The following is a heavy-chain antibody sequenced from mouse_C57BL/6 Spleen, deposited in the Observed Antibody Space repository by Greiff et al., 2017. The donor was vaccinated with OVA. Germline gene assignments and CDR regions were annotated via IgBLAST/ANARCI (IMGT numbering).Heavy chain of an antibody. CDR3: ARWSTVTTHY. CDR2: INPSSGYT. V-gene: IGHV1-4*01. Sequence: VQLQQSGAELARPGASVKMSCKASGYTFTSYTMHWVKQRPGQGLEWIGYINPSSGYTKYNQKFKDKATLTADKSSSTAYMQLSSLTSEDSAVYYCARWSTVTTHYWGQGTTLTVSS. CDR1: GYTFTSYT. J-gene: IGHJ2*01. D-gene: IGHD2-2*01.